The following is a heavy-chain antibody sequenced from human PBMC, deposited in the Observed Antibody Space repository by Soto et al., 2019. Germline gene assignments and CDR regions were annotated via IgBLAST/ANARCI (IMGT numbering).Heavy chain of an antibody. J-gene: IGHJ4*02. V-gene: IGHV1-8*01. CDR1: GYTFTSYD. CDR3: ARAAYYYDSSGYYTGDY. D-gene: IGHD3-22*01. CDR2: MNPNSGNT. Sequence: ASVKVSCKASGYTFTSYDINWVRQATGQGLEWMGWMNPNSGNTGYAQKFQGRVTMTRNTSISTAYMELSSLRSEDTAVYYCARAAYYYDSSGYYTGDYWGQGSLVTVSS.